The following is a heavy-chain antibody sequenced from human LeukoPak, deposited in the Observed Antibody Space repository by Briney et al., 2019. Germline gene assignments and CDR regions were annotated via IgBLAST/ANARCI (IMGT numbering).Heavy chain of an antibody. J-gene: IGHJ4*02. CDR3: ARALTISPPGH. CDR2: INSDGSST. V-gene: IGHV3-74*01. D-gene: IGHD3-9*01. Sequence: GGSLRLSCAASGFTFSSYEMNWVRQAPGKGLVWVSRINSDGSSTSYADSVKGRFTISRDNAKNTLYLQMNSLRAEDTAVYYCARALTISPPGHWGQGTLVTVSS. CDR1: GFTFSSYE.